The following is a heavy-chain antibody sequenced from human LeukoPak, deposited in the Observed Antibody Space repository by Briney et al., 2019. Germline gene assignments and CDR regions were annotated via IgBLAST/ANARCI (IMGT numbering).Heavy chain of an antibody. J-gene: IGHJ4*02. D-gene: IGHD6-19*01. CDR1: GVSFSDFY. Sequence: PSETLSLTCAVYGVSFSDFYWAWLRQSPRKGLEWMVQINNSGSTNYNPSLKSRVTISVDTYKNQFSLKVRSVTAADTALYYCAREREESGAWYARPHFDYWGQGALVTVSS. CDR2: INNSGST. V-gene: IGHV4-34*01. CDR3: AREREESGAWYARPHFDY.